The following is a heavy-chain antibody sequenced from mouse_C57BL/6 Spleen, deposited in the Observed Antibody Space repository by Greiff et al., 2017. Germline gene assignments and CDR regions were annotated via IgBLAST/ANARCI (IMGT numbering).Heavy chain of an antibody. CDR1: GYSITSGYY. CDR3: LYYDYDGYAMDY. J-gene: IGHJ4*01. Sequence: EVQLQESGPGLVKPSQSLSLTCSVTGYSITSGYYWNWIRQFPGNKLEWMGYISYDGSNNYNPSLKNRISITRDTSKNQFFLKLNSVTTEDTATYYCLYYDYDGYAMDYWGQGTSVTVSS. V-gene: IGHV3-6*01. D-gene: IGHD2-4*01. CDR2: ISYDGSN.